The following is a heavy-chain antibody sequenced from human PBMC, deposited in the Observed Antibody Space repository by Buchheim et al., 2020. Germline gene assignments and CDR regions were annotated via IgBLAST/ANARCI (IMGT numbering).Heavy chain of an antibody. J-gene: IGHJ4*02. CDR2: ISSGSSTI. CDR1: GFTFSSYS. Sequence: EVQLVESGGGLVQPGGSLRLSCAASGFTFSSYSMNWVRQAPGKGLEWVSYISSGSSTIYSADSVKGRFTISRDNAKNSLYLQMDSLRAEDTAVYYCARGGNSGRAHFDYWGQGTL. CDR3: ARGGNSGRAHFDY. D-gene: IGHD4-23*01. V-gene: IGHV3-48*01.